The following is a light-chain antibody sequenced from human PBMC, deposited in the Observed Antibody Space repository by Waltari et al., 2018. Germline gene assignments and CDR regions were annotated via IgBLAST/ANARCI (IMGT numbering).Light chain of an antibody. CDR2: RAS. V-gene: IGKV1-39*01. CDR3: QHSYSIPFT. Sequence: DIQVTQSLSSLSASVGDRVTITCRASESISTFLNWYQQKPEKAPNFLIYRASNLQSGVPSRFSGSGSGTDFTLTITNLQPEDFATYYCQHSYSIPFTFGPGTTVDIK. CDR1: ESISTF. J-gene: IGKJ3*01.